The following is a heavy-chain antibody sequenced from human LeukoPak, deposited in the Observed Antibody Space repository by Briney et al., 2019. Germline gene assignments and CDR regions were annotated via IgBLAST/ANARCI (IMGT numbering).Heavy chain of an antibody. J-gene: IGHJ1*01. Sequence: GGSLRLSCAASGFTFSDYYMSWIRQAPGKGLEWVSYISSSSSYTNYADSVKGRFTISRDNAKNSLYLQTNSLRAEDTAVYYCARGVPAAMVEYFQHWGQGTLVTVSS. V-gene: IGHV3-11*06. D-gene: IGHD2-2*01. CDR1: GFTFSDYY. CDR2: ISSSSSYT. CDR3: ARGVPAAMVEYFQH.